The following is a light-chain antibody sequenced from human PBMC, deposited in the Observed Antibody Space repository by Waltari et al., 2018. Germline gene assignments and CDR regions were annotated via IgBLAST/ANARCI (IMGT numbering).Light chain of an antibody. Sequence: QSALTQPPSVSGSPGQSVPISCTATNIDIGSYNTFSWYKHPPGTATHPMVYDVSNPPSGVPARFSGSKSCHTASRAISWLQAEDWADYYCSSYTSSITILFGGGTKLTVL. V-gene: IGLV2-18*02. CDR3: SSYTSSITIL. CDR2: DVS. CDR1: NIDIGSYNT. J-gene: IGLJ2*01.